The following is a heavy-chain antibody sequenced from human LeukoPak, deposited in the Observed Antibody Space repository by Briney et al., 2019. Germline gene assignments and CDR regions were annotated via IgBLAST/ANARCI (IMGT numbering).Heavy chain of an antibody. Sequence: SETLSLTCTVSGGSISSSSYYWGWIRQPPGKGLEWLGSIYYSGSTYYNPSLKSRVTISVDTSKNQFSLKLSSVTAADTAVYYCARDQYYYDSSGYSYCDYWGQGTLVTVSS. D-gene: IGHD3-22*01. CDR1: GGSISSSSYY. V-gene: IGHV4-39*07. J-gene: IGHJ4*02. CDR2: IYYSGST. CDR3: ARDQYYYDSSGYSYCDY.